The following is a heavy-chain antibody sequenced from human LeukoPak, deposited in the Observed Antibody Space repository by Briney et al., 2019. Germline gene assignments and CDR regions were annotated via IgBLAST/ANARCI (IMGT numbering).Heavy chain of an antibody. Sequence: GSSVKVSCKASGGTFSSYAISWVRQAPGQGLEWMGGIIPIFGTANYAQKFQGRVTITADESTSSAYMELSSLGSEDTAVYYCARSPVLRYFDWLSTLDYWGQGTLVTVSS. CDR2: IIPIFGTA. D-gene: IGHD3-9*01. V-gene: IGHV1-69*01. CDR1: GGTFSSYA. J-gene: IGHJ4*02. CDR3: ARSPVLRYFDWLSTLDY.